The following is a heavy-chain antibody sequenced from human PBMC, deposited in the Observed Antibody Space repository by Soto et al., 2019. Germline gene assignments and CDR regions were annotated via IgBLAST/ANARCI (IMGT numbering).Heavy chain of an antibody. J-gene: IGHJ6*02. CDR1: GFTFSSYS. V-gene: IGHV3-21*01. CDR2: ISSSSSYI. CDR3: ARDQAGYCSGGSCLSYYYYGMDV. D-gene: IGHD2-15*01. Sequence: GGSLRLSCAASGFTFSSYSMNWVRQAPGKGLEWVSSISSSSSYIYYADSVKGRFTISRDNAKNSLYLQMNSLRAEDTAVYYCARDQAGYCSGGSCLSYYYYGMDVWGQGTTVTVSS.